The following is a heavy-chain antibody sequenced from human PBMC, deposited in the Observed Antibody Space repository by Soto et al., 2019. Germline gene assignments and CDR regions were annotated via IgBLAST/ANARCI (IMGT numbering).Heavy chain of an antibody. CDR1: GGTFSSYA. CDR3: AREGQGGYENYYYYGMDV. J-gene: IGHJ6*02. D-gene: IGHD5-12*01. CDR2: IIPIFGTA. V-gene: IGHV1-69*13. Sequence: ASVKVSCKASGGTFSSYAISWVRQAPGQGLEWMGGIIPIFGTANYAQKFQGRVTITADESTSTAYMELSSLRSEDTAVYYCAREGQGGYENYYYYGMDVWGQGTTVTVSS.